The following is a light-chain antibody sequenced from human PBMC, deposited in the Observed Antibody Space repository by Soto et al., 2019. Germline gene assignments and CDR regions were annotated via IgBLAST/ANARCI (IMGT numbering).Light chain of an antibody. J-gene: IGLJ1*01. CDR2: NSY. CDR3: AAWEASQNGYG. CDR1: SSNIGSKT. Sequence: QSALTQPPSASGTPGQRATISCSGSSSNIGSKTVNWYQQLPGTVPKLLIYNSYQRPSGVPDRFSGSKSGTSASLAISGLQSEEEADYYRAAWEASQNGYGCGTGTKVTV. V-gene: IGLV1-44*01.